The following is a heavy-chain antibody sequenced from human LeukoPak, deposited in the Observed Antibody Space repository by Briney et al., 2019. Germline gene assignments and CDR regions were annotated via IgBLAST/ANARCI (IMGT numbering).Heavy chain of an antibody. CDR3: AKDVDYGDYVVS. CDR1: GFTFSSHG. J-gene: IGHJ4*02. CDR2: IIPSGHTT. V-gene: IGHV3-23*01. Sequence: GGSLRLSCVASGFTFSSHGMNWVRQAPGKGLEWVSGIIPSGHTTYYADSVRGRFTISRDNSRNTLYLQMNSLRAEDTAIYYCAKDVDYGDYVVSWGQGTLVTVSS. D-gene: IGHD4-17*01.